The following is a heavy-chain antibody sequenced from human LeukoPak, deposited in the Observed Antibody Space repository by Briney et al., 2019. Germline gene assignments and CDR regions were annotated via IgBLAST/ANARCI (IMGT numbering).Heavy chain of an antibody. CDR1: GFTFSNAW. CDR2: IKSKTDGGTT. CDR3: TAEYYGSGD. J-gene: IGHJ4*02. V-gene: IGHV3-15*01. Sequence: GGSLRLPCAVSGFTFSNAWMSWVRQAPGKGLEWVGRIKSKTDGGTTDYAAPVKGRFTISRDDSKNTLYLQMNSLKTEDTAVYHCTAEYYGSGDWGQGTLVTVSS. D-gene: IGHD3-10*01.